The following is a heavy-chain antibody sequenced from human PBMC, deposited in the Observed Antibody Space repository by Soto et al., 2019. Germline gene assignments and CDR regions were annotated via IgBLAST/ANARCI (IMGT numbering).Heavy chain of an antibody. CDR2: IIPIFGTA. J-gene: IGHJ6*02. D-gene: IGHD3-10*01. V-gene: IGHV1-69*13. CDR1: GGTFSSYA. Sequence: ASVKVSCKASGGTFSSYAISWVRQAPGQGLEWMGGIIPIFGTANYAQKFQGRVTITADESTSTAYMELSSLRSEDTAVYYCARGAPYYYGSGSYSYYYGMDVWGQGTTVTVSS. CDR3: ARGAPYYYGSGSYSYYYGMDV.